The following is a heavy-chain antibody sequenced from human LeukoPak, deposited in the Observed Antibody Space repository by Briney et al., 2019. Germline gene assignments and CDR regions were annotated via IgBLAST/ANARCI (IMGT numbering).Heavy chain of an antibody. CDR3: ARDRNGQSTGAGDY. D-gene: IGHD1-26*01. J-gene: IGHJ4*02. Sequence: ASLKVSCKASGFILAAYYIHWVRLAPGQGLEWMGWVNPNTGDPNYAQKFQGRISMTWDVSLSTAYLELTRVTSDDSAIYYCARDRNGQSTGAGDYWGQGTLGTASS. CDR1: GFILAAYY. V-gene: IGHV1-2*02. CDR2: VNPNTGDP.